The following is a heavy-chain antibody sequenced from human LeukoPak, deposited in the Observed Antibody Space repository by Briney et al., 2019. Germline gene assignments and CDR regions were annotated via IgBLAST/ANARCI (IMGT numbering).Heavy chain of an antibody. J-gene: IGHJ5*02. Sequence: SETLSLTCTVSGGSISSSSYYWGWIRQPPGKGLEWIGNIYYSGSTYYNPSLKSRVTISVDTSKNQFSLKLSSVTAADTAVYYCARGRIAAFRFDPWGQGTLVTVSS. CDR3: ARGRIAAFRFDP. CDR2: IYYSGST. D-gene: IGHD6-6*01. V-gene: IGHV4-39*07. CDR1: GGSISSSSYY.